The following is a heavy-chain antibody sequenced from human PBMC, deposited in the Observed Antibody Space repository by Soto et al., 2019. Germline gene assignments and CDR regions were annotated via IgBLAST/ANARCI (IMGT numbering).Heavy chain of an antibody. CDR3: VRSGTARLLRHSWFDT. CDR2: ITTSSAYI. V-gene: IGHV3-21*01. D-gene: IGHD2-21*01. CDR1: GFTFNTYD. J-gene: IGHJ5*02. Sequence: EVQLVESGGGLVKPGGSLRLSCAASGFTFNTYDMNWVRQAPGKGLEWVSSITTSSAYIYYAASRKGRITISRDNDKNSLFLQMNSLRAEDTAVYYCVRSGTARLLRHSWFDTWGQGTLVTVSS.